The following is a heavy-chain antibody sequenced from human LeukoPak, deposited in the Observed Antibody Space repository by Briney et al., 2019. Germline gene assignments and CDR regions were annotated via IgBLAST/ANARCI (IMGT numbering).Heavy chain of an antibody. CDR3: ARVRGRDYYYFYMDV. D-gene: IGHD3-10*01. J-gene: IGHJ6*03. CDR1: GGSISGGGYY. Sequence: TLSLTCTVSGGSISGGGYYWSWVRQHPGKGLEWIRYIYYSGSPYYNPSLKSRSTISVDTSKNQFILKRSSLTATGTRVYYCARVRGRDYYYFYMDVWGKGSTVTVSS. CDR2: IYYSGSP. V-gene: IGHV4-31*03.